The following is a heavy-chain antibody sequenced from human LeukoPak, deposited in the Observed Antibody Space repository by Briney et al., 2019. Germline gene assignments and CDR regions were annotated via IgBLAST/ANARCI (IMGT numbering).Heavy chain of an antibody. V-gene: IGHV3-33*01. Sequence: GGSLRLSCAASGFTFSNYDMHWVRQAAGKGLECVAVIWYDGGIKYCGDSVKGRFTISRDISKNTLYLQMNSLRAEDTAVYYCARDRGGSSDAFDIWGQGTMVTVSS. D-gene: IGHD2-2*01. J-gene: IGHJ3*02. CDR3: ARDRGGSSDAFDI. CDR1: GFTFSNYD. CDR2: IWYDGGIK.